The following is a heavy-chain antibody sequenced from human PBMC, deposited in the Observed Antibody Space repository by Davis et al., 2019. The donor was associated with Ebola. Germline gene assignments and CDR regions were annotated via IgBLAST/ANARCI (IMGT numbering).Heavy chain of an antibody. CDR2: IYYSGST. D-gene: IGHD3-10*01. Sequence: PSETLSLTCTVSGGSISSYYWSWIRQPPGKGLEWIGYIYYSGSTNYNPSLKSRVTISVDTSKNQFSLKLSSVTAADTAVYYCARQAGGSMVRDTYGMDVWGQGTTVTVSS. CDR1: GGSISSYY. CDR3: ARQAGGSMVRDTYGMDV. J-gene: IGHJ6*02. V-gene: IGHV4-59*08.